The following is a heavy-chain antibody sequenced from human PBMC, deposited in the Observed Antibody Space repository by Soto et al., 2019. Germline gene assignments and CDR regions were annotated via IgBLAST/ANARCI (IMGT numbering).Heavy chain of an antibody. CDR2: ILGRGDT. Sequence: EVQLLESGGGSVQPGGSLRLSCAASGFTFSTFAMSWVRQAPGKGLEWVSGILGRGDTYYEESVKGRFTISRDNSKNTLFLQLNSLRVEDTAIYYCVKDVRPDGYWDFDYWGQGTLVIVYS. CDR3: VKDVRPDGYWDFDY. D-gene: IGHD5-12*01. J-gene: IGHJ4*02. CDR1: GFTFSTFA. V-gene: IGHV3-23*01.